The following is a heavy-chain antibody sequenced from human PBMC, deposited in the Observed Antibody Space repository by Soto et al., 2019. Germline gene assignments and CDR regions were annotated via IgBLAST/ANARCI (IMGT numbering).Heavy chain of an antibody. CDR1: GGSISNYY. V-gene: IGHV4-59*01. J-gene: IGHJ4*02. CDR2: IYYSGST. CDR3: ASYSSGWYDVIY. D-gene: IGHD6-19*01. Sequence: SETLSLTCTVSGGSISNYYWGWIRQPPGKGLEWIGYIYYSGSTNYNPSLKSRVTISVDTSKNQFSLKLSSVTAADTAVYYCASYSSGWYDVIYWGQGTLVTVSS.